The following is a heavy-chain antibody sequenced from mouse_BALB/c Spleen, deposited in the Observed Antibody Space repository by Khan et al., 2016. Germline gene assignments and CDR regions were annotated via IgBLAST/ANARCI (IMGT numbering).Heavy chain of an antibody. Sequence: QVQLKESGAELMKPGASVKISCKAPGYTFSNYWIAWVKQRPGHGLEWIGNILPGNANSNYNENLKGKATLTADTSSNTAYMQRSSLTSEDSAVYYCASAWYSMDYWGQGTSVTVSS. CDR1: GYTFSNYW. V-gene: IGHV1-9*01. CDR2: ILPGNANS. CDR3: ASAWYSMDY. J-gene: IGHJ4*01.